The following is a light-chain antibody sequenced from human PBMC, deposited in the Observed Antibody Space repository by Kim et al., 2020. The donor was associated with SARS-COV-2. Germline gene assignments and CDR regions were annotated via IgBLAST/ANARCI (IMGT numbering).Light chain of an antibody. Sequence: LSPGERATLSCWASQSVGDFLAWYQQKPGQSPRLVIYDAVNRATGVPDRFRGSGSVTDFTLTITSLEPEDFAVYYCQQRESWPLTFGGGTKVDIK. CDR2: DAV. CDR1: QSVGDF. CDR3: QQRESWPLT. J-gene: IGKJ4*01. V-gene: IGKV3-11*01.